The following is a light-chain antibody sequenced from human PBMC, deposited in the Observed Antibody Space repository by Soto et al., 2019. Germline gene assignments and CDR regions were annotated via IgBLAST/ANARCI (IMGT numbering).Light chain of an antibody. J-gene: IGKJ5*01. Sequence: ERLLMLSPATLSVSPGERATLSCRASQSVISTYLAWYQQKPGQAPRLLIYGASSSPTSLTDRFSGSGSGTDFTLTISRLAQDDLAEYCWQQYGRPSTFGQGTRLEIK. CDR3: QQYGRPST. CDR2: GAS. V-gene: IGKV3-20*01. CDR1: QSVISTY.